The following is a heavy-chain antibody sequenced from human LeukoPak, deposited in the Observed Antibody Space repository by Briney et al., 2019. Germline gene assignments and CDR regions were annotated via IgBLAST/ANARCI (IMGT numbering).Heavy chain of an antibody. CDR3: ARASTRRDGYAFDM. V-gene: IGHV3-23*01. CDR2: FSGSGGST. CDR1: GYTFSSYA. J-gene: IGHJ3*02. Sequence: GGSQRLSCAASGYTFSSYAMSWVRQAPEKGMEWVSSFSGSGGSTYYADSVKGRFTISRDTSKNTLYLQMSSLRDEDTAVYYCARASTRRDGYAFDMWGQGTMVSVSS. D-gene: IGHD3-10*01.